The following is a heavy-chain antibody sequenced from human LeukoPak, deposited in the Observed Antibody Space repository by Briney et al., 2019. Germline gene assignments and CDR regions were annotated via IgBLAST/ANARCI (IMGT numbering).Heavy chain of an antibody. CDR2: SSGRSSYI. V-gene: IGHV3-21*01. CDR3: ARGSRDGWFDP. CDR1: GFTFTSYT. J-gene: IGHJ5*02. Sequence: PGGSLRLSCAASGFTFTSYTMNWVRQAPGKGLEWVSSSSGRSSYIFYADSVKGRFSISRDNPKNSLYLQMNSLRAEDTAVYYCARGSRDGWFDPWGQGTLVTVSS. D-gene: IGHD5-24*01.